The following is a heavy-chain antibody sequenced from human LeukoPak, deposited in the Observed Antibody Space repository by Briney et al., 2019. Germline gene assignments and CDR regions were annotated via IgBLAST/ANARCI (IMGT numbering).Heavy chain of an antibody. J-gene: IGHJ4*02. V-gene: IGHV4-39*01. CDR2: ISYSGST. Sequence: SETLSLTCPVSGGSISSSSYYWGWIRQPPGKGLEWVATISYSGSTYYNPSLKSRVTISVDTSKNQFSLKLSSVTAADTAVYYFGYYYDSSGYYSEYWGQGTLVTVSS. CDR3: GYYYDSSGYYSEY. D-gene: IGHD3-22*01. CDR1: GGSISSSSYY.